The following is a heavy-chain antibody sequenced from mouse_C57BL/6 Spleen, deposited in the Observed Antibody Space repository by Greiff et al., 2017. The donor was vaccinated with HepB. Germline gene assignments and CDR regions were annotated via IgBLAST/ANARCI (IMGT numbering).Heavy chain of an antibody. J-gene: IGHJ1*03. CDR3: ARGGSNHPGYFDV. Sequence: QVQLQQPGAELVMPGASVKLSCKASGYTFTSYWMHWVKQRPGQGLEWIGEIDPSDSYTNYNQKFKGKSTLTVDKSSSTAYMQLSSLTSEDSAVYYCARGGSNHPGYFDVWGTGTTVTVSS. CDR1: GYTFTSYW. CDR2: IDPSDSYT. D-gene: IGHD2-5*01. V-gene: IGHV1-69*01.